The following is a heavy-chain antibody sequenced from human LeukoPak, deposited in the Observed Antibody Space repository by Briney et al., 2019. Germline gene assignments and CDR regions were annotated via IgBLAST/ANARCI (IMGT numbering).Heavy chain of an antibody. Sequence: PETLSLTCTVSGGSISSSSYYWGWIRQPPGKGLEWIGSIYYSGSTYYNPSLKSRVTISVDTSKNQFSLKLSSVTAADTAVYYCARSYSSGWDDYAYNWFDPWGQGTLVTVSS. CDR2: IYYSGST. CDR1: GGSISSSSYY. CDR3: ARSYSSGWDDYAYNWFDP. V-gene: IGHV4-39*01. D-gene: IGHD6-19*01. J-gene: IGHJ5*02.